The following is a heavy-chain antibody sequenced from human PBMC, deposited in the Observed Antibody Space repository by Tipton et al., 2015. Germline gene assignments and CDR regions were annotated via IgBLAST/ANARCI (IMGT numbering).Heavy chain of an antibody. Sequence: GLVKPSETLSLTCTVSGGSISRYYWSWIRQPPGKGLEWIGYIYYSGSTNYNPSLKSRVTVLLDTSKTPFSLTLNSVTAADTAVYYCARDLEHGMDVWGQGTSVTVSS. CDR2: IYYSGST. D-gene: IGHD5-24*01. V-gene: IGHV4-59*01. J-gene: IGHJ6*02. CDR3: ARDLEHGMDV. CDR1: GGSISRYY.